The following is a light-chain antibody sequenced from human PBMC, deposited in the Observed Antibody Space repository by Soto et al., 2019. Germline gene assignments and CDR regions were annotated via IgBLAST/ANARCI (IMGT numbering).Light chain of an antibody. CDR3: QKYESTPTN. J-gene: IGKJ2*01. Sequence: DIVMTQSPDSLAVSLGERATINCKSSQSVLYSSNNKNYLARYQQRPGQPPKLIIYWASTRESGVTDRLSGSGPGTDLTLTITRLQAEAVAVYYCQKYESTPTNFGQGTKLEIK. CDR2: WAS. CDR1: QSVLYSSNNKNY. V-gene: IGKV4-1*01.